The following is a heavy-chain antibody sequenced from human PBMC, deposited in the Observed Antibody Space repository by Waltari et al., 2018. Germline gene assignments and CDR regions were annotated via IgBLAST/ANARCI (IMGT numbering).Heavy chain of an antibody. J-gene: IGHJ4*02. Sequence: VRLVESGGGLVKPGGSMRLSCAASGFTFTSYAIVGVRQAPGKGLGWVSAISGSGGATYYADSMKGRFTISRDNSKNTVYLQINSLRAEDTAIYYCKGQTDYWGQGTLVTVSS. CDR3: KGQTDY. CDR1: GFTFTSYA. CDR2: ISGSGGAT. V-gene: IGHV3-23*04.